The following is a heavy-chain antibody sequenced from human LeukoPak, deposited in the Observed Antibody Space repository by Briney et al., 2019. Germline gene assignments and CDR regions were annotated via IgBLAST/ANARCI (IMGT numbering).Heavy chain of an antibody. CDR3: SSGTDYYDYGMDV. CDR1: GFTFSSYG. J-gene: IGHJ6*02. CDR2: IRSKPSSYAT. V-gene: IGHV3-73*01. D-gene: IGHD1-26*01. Sequence: GGSLRLSCAASGFTFSSYGMHWVRRASGKGLEWVGRIRSKPSSYATVYAESVEGRFTISRDDSKNTAYLQMNSLKTEDTAVYYCSSGTDYYDYGMDVWGQGTTITVSS.